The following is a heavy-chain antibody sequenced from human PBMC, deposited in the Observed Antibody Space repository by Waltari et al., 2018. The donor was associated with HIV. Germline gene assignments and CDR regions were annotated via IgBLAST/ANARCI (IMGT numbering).Heavy chain of an antibody. CDR1: GFAVITNY. J-gene: IGHJ4*02. V-gene: IGHV3-53*01. D-gene: IGHD3-22*01. Sequence: EVQLVESGGGLIQPGGSLRLACAASGFAVITNYMSWVRRAPGKGREGVSLIYSNATTYYADSVKGRFTISRDNSKKTLYLQMNSLRADDTAVYFCATVLVRTSWVITTAPFDYWGQGTLVTVSS. CDR3: ATVLVRTSWVITTAPFDY. CDR2: IYSNATT.